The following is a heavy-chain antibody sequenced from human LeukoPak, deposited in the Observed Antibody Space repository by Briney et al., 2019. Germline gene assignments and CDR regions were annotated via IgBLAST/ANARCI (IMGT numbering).Heavy chain of an antibody. V-gene: IGHV3-48*03. CDR1: GFTFSSYE. D-gene: IGHD1-26*01. CDR2: ISSSGSTI. CDR3: ARDPYSGNYGNYYYYYMDV. Sequence: GGSLRLSCAASGFTFSSYEMNWVRQAPGKGLEWVSYISSSGSTIYYADSVKGRFTISRDNAKNSLYLQMNSLGPEDTAVYYCARDPYSGNYGNYYYYYMDVWGKGTTVTISS. J-gene: IGHJ6*03.